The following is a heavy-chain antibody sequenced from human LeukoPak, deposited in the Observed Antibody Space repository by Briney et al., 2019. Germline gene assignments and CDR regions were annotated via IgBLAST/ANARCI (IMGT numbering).Heavy chain of an antibody. D-gene: IGHD3-10*01. Sequence: SETLSLTCAVYGVSFSGYYWSWLRQPPGKGLEWIGEINHSGSTNYNPSLKSRVTISVDTSKNQFSLKLSSVTAADTAVYYCARGLVVRGVLGFDYWGQGTLVTVSS. CDR3: ARGLVVRGVLGFDY. J-gene: IGHJ4*02. CDR2: INHSGST. CDR1: GVSFSGYY. V-gene: IGHV4-34*01.